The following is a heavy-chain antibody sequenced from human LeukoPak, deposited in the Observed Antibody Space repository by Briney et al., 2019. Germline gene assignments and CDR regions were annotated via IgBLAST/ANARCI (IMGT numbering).Heavy chain of an antibody. CDR1: GGSISSGGYY. V-gene: IGHV4-31*03. D-gene: IGHD1-26*01. CDR2: IYYSGST. J-gene: IGHJ4*02. CDR3: ARTPRIVGATEAVDY. Sequence: SQTLSLTCTVSGGSISSGGYYWSWIRQHPGKGLEWIGYIYYSGSTYYNPSLKSRVTISVDTSKNQFSLKLSSVTAADTAVYYCARTPRIVGATEAVDYWGQGTLVTVSS.